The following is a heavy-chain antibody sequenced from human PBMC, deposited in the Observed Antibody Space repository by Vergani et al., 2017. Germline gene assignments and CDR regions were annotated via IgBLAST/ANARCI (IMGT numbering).Heavy chain of an antibody. V-gene: IGHV6-1*01. CDR3: ARAELAVARPHLHSQWAFDI. CDR2: TYYRSKWYN. Sequence: QVQLQQSGPGLVKPSQTLSLTCAISGDSVSSNSAAWNWIRQSPSRGLEWLGRTYYRSKWYNDYAVSVKSRITINPDTSKNQFSLQLNSVTPEDTAVYYCARAELAVARPHLHSQWAFDIGGQGTMVTVSS. D-gene: IGHD6-19*01. CDR1: GDSVSSNSAA. J-gene: IGHJ3*02.